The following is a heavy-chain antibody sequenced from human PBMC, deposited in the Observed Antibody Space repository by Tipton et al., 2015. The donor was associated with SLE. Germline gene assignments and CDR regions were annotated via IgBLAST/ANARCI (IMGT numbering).Heavy chain of an antibody. V-gene: IGHV5-51*01. CDR3: ARQGDSSASIDGFDV. CDR2: IDPGDSYT. CDR1: RYSFTSHW. J-gene: IGHJ3*01. Sequence: QLVQSGAEVKKPGESLKISCQGLRYSFTSHWIGWVRQMPGKGLEWMGIIDPGDSYTTYSPSFEGHVSISVDKSISTTYLQWSSLKASDTAMYYCARQGDSSASIDGFDVWGQGTMVTVS. D-gene: IGHD6-19*01.